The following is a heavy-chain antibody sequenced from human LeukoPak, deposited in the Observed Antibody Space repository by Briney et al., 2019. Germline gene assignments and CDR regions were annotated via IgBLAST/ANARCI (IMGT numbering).Heavy chain of an antibody. CDR3: ARDTLQYPDVPSLDY. CDR1: GFTFSSYA. CDR2: ISYDGSNK. V-gene: IGHV3-30-3*01. J-gene: IGHJ4*02. Sequence: GGSLRLSCAASGFTFSSYAMHWVRQAPGKGLEWVAVISYDGSNKYYADSVKGRFTISRDNAKNSLYLQMNSLRAEDTAVYYCARDTLQYPDVPSLDYWGQGTLVTVSS. D-gene: IGHD4-11*01.